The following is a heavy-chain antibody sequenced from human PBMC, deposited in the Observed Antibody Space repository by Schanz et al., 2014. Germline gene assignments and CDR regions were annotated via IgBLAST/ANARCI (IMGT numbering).Heavy chain of an antibody. D-gene: IGHD2-2*01. CDR1: GYTFTSYS. CDR3: ATMWAYCTITTCHTLEPFDV. Sequence: QVQLVQSGAEVKKPGASVKVSCKASGYTFTSYSIHWVRQAPGQGLEWMGWINVGNGNMKYSQKFQGRVTITRDTSASTAYMELRSLRSDDTALYYCATMWAYCTITTCHTLEPFDVWGQGTMVTVSS. J-gene: IGHJ3*01. V-gene: IGHV1-3*01. CDR2: INVGNGNM.